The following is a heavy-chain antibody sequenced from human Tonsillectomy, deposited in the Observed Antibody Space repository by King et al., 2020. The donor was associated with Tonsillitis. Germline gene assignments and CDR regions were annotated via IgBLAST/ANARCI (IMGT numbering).Heavy chain of an antibody. CDR1: GFTFSGYW. D-gene: IGHD3-16*01. V-gene: IGHV3-74*02. CDR2: INSDGSST. Sequence: VQLVESGGGLVQPGGSLRLSCAASGFTFSGYWMQWVRQAPGKGLVWVSRINSDGSSTNYADSVKGRFTIPRDNAKNTLYLQMTSLRAEDTAIYYCARGLGGDYWGQGTLVTVSS. J-gene: IGHJ4*02. CDR3: ARGLGGDY.